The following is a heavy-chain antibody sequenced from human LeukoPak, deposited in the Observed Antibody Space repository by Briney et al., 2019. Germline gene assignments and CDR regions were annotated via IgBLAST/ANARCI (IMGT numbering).Heavy chain of an antibody. D-gene: IGHD6-19*01. CDR2: ISWNSGSI. J-gene: IGHJ3*02. CDR3: AKSESSGWPIDAFDI. V-gene: IGHV3-9*03. CDR1: GFTFDDYA. Sequence: GGSLRLSCAASGFTFDDYAMHWVRQAPGKGLEWVSGISWNSGSIVYADSVKGRFTISRDNAKNSLYLQMNSLRAEDMALYYCAKSESSGWPIDAFDIWGQGTMVTVSS.